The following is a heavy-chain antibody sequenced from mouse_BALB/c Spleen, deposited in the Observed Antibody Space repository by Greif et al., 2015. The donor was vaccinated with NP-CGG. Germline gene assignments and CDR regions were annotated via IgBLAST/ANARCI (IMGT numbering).Heavy chain of an antibody. CDR1: GFTFSSYG. CDR2: ISSGGSYT. D-gene: IGHD2-3*01. J-gene: IGHJ4*01. CDR3: ARWLLRGAMDY. V-gene: IGHV5-6*01. Sequence: VQLQQSGGDLVKPGGSLKLSCAASGFTFSSYGMSWVRQTPDKRLEWVATISSGGSYTYYPDGVKGRFTISRDNAKNTLYLQMSSLKSEDTAMYYCARWLLRGAMDYWGQGTSVTVSS.